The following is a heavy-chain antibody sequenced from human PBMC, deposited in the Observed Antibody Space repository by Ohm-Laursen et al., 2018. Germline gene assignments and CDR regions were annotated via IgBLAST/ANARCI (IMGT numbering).Heavy chain of an antibody. CDR3: ARLMYYDFWSGYYHFDY. D-gene: IGHD3-3*01. CDR2: IYYSGST. J-gene: IGHJ4*02. CDR1: GGSISSSSYC. Sequence: SETLSLTCSVSGGSISSSSYCWGWIRQPPGKGLEWIGNIYYSGSTYYNPSLRSRLTVSVDTSKNHFSLKLSSVTAADTAVYYCARLMYYDFWSGYYHFDYWGQGTLVTVSS. V-gene: IGHV4-39*01.